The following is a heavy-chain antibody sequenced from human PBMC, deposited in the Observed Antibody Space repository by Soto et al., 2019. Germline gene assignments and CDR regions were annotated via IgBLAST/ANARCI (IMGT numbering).Heavy chain of an antibody. D-gene: IGHD3-10*01. V-gene: IGHV2-5*02. CDR2: IYWDDDK. CDR1: GLSLSTSGVG. J-gene: IGHJ4*02. CDR3: SRLIIMVRGVREFDY. Sequence: HITLKESGPTLVKPTQTLTLTCTFSGLSLSTSGVGVGWIRQPPGKALAWVALIYWDDDKRYSPSLKSRVTITKDTSKNQVVLTLTHMDPVDTATYYCSRLIIMVRGVREFDYWGQGTLVTVSS.